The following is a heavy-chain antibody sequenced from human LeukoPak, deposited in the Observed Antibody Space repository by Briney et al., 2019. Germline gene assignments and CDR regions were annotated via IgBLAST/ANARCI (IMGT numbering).Heavy chain of an antibody. V-gene: IGHV4-4*09. J-gene: IGHJ6*03. CDR1: GGSISSYY. CDR2: IYTCGST. D-gene: IGHD5-24*01. Sequence: SETLSLTCTVSGGSISSYYWSWIRQPPGKGLEWIGYIYTCGSTNYNPSLKSRVTISVDTSKNQFSLKLSSVTAADTAVYYCARQGRDGYNLLSDYYYYYMDVWGKGTTVTVSS. CDR3: ARQGRDGYNLLSDYYYYYMDV.